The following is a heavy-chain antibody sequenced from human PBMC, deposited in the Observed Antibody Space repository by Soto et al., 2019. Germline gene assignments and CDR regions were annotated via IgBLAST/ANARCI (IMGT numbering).Heavy chain of an antibody. CDR2: INHSGST. D-gene: IGHD2-21*02. Sequence: QVQLQQWGAGLLKPSETLSLTCAVYGGSFSGYYWSWIRQPPGKGLEWIGEINHSGSTNYNPSLKSRVTISVATSKNQFSLKLSSVTAADTAVYSCAREYGGNSGTFDYWGQGTLVTVSS. CDR1: GGSFSGYY. CDR3: AREYGGNSGTFDY. J-gene: IGHJ4*02. V-gene: IGHV4-34*01.